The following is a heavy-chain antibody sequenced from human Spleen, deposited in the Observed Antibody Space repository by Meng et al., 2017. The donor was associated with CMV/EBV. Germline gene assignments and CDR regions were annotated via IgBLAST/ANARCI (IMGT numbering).Heavy chain of an antibody. D-gene: IGHD3-16*01. CDR3: ARQGGLTLVDY. V-gene: IGHV3-30-3*01. CDR1: GFTFSRNA. J-gene: IGHJ4*02. Sequence: GESLKISCAASGFTFSRNAIHWVRQAPGKGLEWVAVISYDGSNEYYADSVKGRFTISRDNSKNTLYLQMNSLRAEDTAVYYCARQGGLTLVDYWGQGTLVTVSS. CDR2: ISYDGSNE.